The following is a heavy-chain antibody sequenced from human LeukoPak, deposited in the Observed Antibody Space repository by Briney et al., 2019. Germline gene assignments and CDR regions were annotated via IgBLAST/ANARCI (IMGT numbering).Heavy chain of an antibody. CDR3: ARVGYFYGSGSQTGGYLDY. J-gene: IGHJ4*02. D-gene: IGHD3-10*01. CDR1: GYTFTGYY. V-gene: IGHV1-2*02. Sequence: GASVKVSCKASGYTFTGYYMHWVRQAPGQGLEWMGWINPNGGGREYAQKFQGRVNMTRDTAISTAYMELSSLTFDDTAIYYCARVGYFYGSGSQTGGYLDYWGQGTLVTVSS. CDR2: INPNGGGR.